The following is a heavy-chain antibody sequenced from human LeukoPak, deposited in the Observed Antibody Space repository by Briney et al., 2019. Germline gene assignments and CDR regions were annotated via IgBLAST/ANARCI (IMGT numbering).Heavy chain of an antibody. CDR3: ARGARIAARPYYFDY. D-gene: IGHD6-6*01. V-gene: IGHV5-51*01. CDR2: IYPGDSDT. CDR1: GYSFTSYW. J-gene: IGHJ4*02. Sequence: GESLKISCKGSGYSFTSYWIGWVRRMPGKGLEWMGIIYPGDSDTRYGPSFQGQVTISADKSISTAYLQWSSLKASDTAMYYCARGARIAARPYYFDYWGQGTLVTVSS.